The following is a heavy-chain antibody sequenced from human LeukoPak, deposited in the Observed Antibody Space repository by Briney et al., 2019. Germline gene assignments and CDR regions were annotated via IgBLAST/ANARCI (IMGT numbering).Heavy chain of an antibody. CDR2: INHSGST. J-gene: IGHJ4*02. V-gene: IGHV4-39*07. CDR1: GGSISSSSYY. Sequence: PSETLSLTCTVSGGSISSSSYYWSWIRQPPGKGLEWIGEINHSGSTNYNPSLKNRVTISVDTSKNQFSLKLSSVTAADTAVYYCATSKTLDLNYFDYWGQGTLVTVSS. CDR3: ATSKTLDLNYFDY.